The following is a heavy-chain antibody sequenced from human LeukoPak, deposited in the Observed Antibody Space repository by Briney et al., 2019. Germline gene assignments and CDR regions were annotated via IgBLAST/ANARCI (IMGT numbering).Heavy chain of an antibody. D-gene: IGHD3-10*01. V-gene: IGHV4-30-2*01. CDR2: IYDRGPA. CDR1: GYAIISGGFS. CDR3: ARSRQASGLFSS. J-gene: IGHJ5*02. Sequence: SETLSLTCTVSGYAIISGGFSWNWLRQPPGKGLEWIGCIYDRGPAHYNPSLKSRFTISVDRPKNQFFLNVTSLTAADTAVYYCARSRQASGLFSSWGQGTLVTVSS.